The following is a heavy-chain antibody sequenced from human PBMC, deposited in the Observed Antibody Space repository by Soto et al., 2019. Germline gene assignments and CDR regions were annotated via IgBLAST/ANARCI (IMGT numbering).Heavy chain of an antibody. J-gene: IGHJ5*02. CDR2: IIPIFGTT. CDR3: AKDGGADGYFGNWLDP. V-gene: IGHV1-69*15. Sequence: QVQLVQSGAAVKKPGSSVKVSCKASGGTFSNYAITWVRQAPGQGLEWVGRIIPIFGTTNVAQKFQGRVTITADESTTTANMELSGLRSDDTAVYYCAKDGGADGYFGNWLDPWGQGTLVTVSS. CDR1: GGTFSNYA. D-gene: IGHD5-12*01.